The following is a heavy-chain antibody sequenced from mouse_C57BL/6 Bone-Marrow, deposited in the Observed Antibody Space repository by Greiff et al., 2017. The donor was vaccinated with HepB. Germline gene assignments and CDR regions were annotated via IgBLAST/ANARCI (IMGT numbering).Heavy chain of an antibody. J-gene: IGHJ1*03. V-gene: IGHV1-59*01. CDR3: ARSDLDGSSYGWYFDV. D-gene: IGHD1-1*01. CDR2: IDPSDSYT. Sequence: QVQLQQPGAELVRPGTSVKLSCKASGYTFTSYWMHWVKQRPGQGLEWIGVIDPSDSYTNYNQKFKGKATLTVDTSSSTAYMQLSSLTSEDSAVYYCARSDLDGSSYGWYFDVWGTGTTVTVSS. CDR1: GYTFTSYW.